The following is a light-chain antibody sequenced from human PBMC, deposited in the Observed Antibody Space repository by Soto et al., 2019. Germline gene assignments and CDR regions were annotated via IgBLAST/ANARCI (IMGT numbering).Light chain of an antibody. Sequence: DIQMTQSPSSLSASVGDRVTITCRASQYISSYLSWYQQKPGKAPKVLIYAASSLQSGVPSRFSGSGSGTDFTLTISSLQPDDFATYYCQQSYSTPPVTFGGGTKVEIK. CDR1: QYISSY. V-gene: IGKV1-39*01. J-gene: IGKJ4*01. CDR3: QQSYSTPPVT. CDR2: AAS.